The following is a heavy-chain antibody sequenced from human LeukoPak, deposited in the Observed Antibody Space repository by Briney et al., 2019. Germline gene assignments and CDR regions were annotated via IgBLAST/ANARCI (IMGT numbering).Heavy chain of an antibody. CDR3: ARDAHSSSWSFDY. D-gene: IGHD6-13*01. CDR1: GFTFSDYY. Sequence: TGGSLRLSCAASGFTFSDYYMSWIRQAPGKGLEWVSYIGSSSSYTNYADSVKGRFTISRDNAKNSLYLQMNSLRAEDTAVYYCARDAHSSSWSFDYWGQGTLVTVSS. CDR2: IGSSSSYT. V-gene: IGHV3-11*06. J-gene: IGHJ4*02.